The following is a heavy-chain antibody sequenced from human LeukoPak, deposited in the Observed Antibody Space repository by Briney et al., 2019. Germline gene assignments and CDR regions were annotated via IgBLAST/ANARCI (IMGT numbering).Heavy chain of an antibody. J-gene: IGHJ4*02. CDR1: GFTFSSYA. V-gene: IGHV3-23*01. CDR3: AKDWPSSGIYYGQFDF. D-gene: IGHD1-26*01. Sequence: GGSLRLSCAASGFTFSSYAMSWFRQAPGKGLEWVSAMSGGDGSTYYADSVKGRFTISTDNSKKTLYLQMNGLRAEDTAVYYCAKDWPSSGIYYGQFDFWGQGTLVTVSS. CDR2: MSGGDGST.